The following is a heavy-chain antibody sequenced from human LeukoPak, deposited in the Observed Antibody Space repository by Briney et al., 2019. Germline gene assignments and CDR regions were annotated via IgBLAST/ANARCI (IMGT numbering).Heavy chain of an antibody. CDR1: GGTFSSYA. CDR2: ITPILGIA. CDR3: ARDYSTATLFDY. J-gene: IGHJ4*02. D-gene: IGHD4-11*01. V-gene: IGHV1-69*04. Sequence: SVKVSCKASGGTFSSYAISWVRQASGQGLEWMGRITPILGIANYAQKFQGRVTITADKSTSTAYMELSGLRAEDTAVYYCARDYSTATLFDYWGQGTLVTVSS.